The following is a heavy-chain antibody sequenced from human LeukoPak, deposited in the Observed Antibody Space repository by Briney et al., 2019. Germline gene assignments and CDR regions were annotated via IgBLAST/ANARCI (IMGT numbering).Heavy chain of an antibody. CDR1: GFTFSSYS. CDR3: AKGPLAVDKQLGGPDY. Sequence: GGSLRLSCAASGFTFSSYSMNWVRQAPGKGLEWVSAISGSGGSTYYADSVKGRFTISRDNSKNTLYLQMNSLRAEDTAVYYCAKGPLAVDKQLGGPDYWGQGTLVTVSS. J-gene: IGHJ4*02. CDR2: ISGSGGST. D-gene: IGHD6-13*01. V-gene: IGHV3-23*01.